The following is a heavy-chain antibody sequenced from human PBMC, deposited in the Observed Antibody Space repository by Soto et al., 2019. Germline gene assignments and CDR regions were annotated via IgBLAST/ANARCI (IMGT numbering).Heavy chain of an antibody. Sequence: ASVKVSCKSSGYTFTSYGISCVRQEHGQGLEWMGWISTYNGNTNYAQKLQGRVTMTTDTSTSTAYMELRSLRSDDTAVYYCARVQYSSGRNCFDPWGHGTLVTVSS. CDR2: ISTYNGNT. CDR3: ARVQYSSGRNCFDP. CDR1: GYTFTSYG. D-gene: IGHD6-19*01. V-gene: IGHV1-18*01. J-gene: IGHJ5*02.